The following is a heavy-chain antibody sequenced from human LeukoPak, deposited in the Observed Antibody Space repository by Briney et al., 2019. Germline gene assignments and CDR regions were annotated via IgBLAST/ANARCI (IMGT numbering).Heavy chain of an antibody. CDR2: ISSSSSYI. Sequence: GGSLRLSCAASGFTFSSYAMSWVRQAPGKGLEWVSSISSSSSYIYYADSVKGRFTISRDNAKNSLYLQMNSLRAEDTAVYYCARGPRKGDYYYYMDVWGKGTTVTVSS. CDR1: GFTFSSYA. CDR3: ARGPRKGDYYYYMDV. J-gene: IGHJ6*03. V-gene: IGHV3-21*01. D-gene: IGHD1-14*01.